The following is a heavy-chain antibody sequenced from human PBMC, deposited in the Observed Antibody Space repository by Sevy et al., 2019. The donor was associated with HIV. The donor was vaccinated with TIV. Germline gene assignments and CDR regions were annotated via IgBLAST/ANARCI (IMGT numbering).Heavy chain of an antibody. V-gene: IGHV1-24*01. D-gene: IGHD2-15*01. J-gene: IGHJ4*02. CDR2: FDPEDGET. CDR1: GYTLTELS. Sequence: ASVKVSCKVSGYTLTELSMHWVRQAPGKGLEWMGGFDPEDGETIYAQKFQGRVTMTEDKSTDTAYMELGSLRSEDTAVYYCATGDCSGGSCYCFDYWGQGTLVTVSS. CDR3: ATGDCSGGSCYCFDY.